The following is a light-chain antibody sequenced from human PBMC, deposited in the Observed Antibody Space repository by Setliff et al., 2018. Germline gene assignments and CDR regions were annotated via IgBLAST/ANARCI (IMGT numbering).Light chain of an antibody. CDR2: EVS. V-gene: IGLV2-8*01. J-gene: IGLJ1*01. CDR1: SSDVGGYNF. CDR3: SSYAGNYIYV. Sequence: QSALTQPPSASGSPGQSVTISCTGTSSDVGGYNFVAWYQQHPGKAPKLMIYEVSKRPSGAPDRFSGSKSGNTASLTVSGLQAEDEADYYCSSYAGNYIYVFGTGTKGTVL.